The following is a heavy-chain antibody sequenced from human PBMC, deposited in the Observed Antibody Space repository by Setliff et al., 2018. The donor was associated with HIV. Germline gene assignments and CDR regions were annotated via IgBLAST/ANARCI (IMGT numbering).Heavy chain of an antibody. CDR1: GFTVSSHY. CDR2: IYSDGST. J-gene: IGHJ4*02. V-gene: IGHV3-66*02. CDR3: ARVRLYNSALDY. D-gene: IGHD3-22*01. Sequence: GGSLRLSCAASGFTVSSHYMSWVRQAPGKGLEWVSTIYSDGSTYHADSVKGRFTLSRDTSKNTLSLQMNTLRPEDTAVYFCARVRLYNSALDYWGQGTLVTVSS.